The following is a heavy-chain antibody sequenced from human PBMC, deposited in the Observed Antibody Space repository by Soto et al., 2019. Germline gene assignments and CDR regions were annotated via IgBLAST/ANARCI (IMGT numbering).Heavy chain of an antibody. CDR2: IYYSGST. CDR3: ARHMFGVVTRSSMDV. V-gene: IGHV4-30-4*01. Sequence: SETLSLTCTVSGGSISSGDYYWSWIRQPPGKGLEWIGYIYYSGSTYYNPSLKSRVTISLDTSKNQFSLKLSSVTAADTAVYYCARHMFGVVTRSSMDVWGKGTTVTVSS. J-gene: IGHJ6*04. CDR1: GGSISSGDYY. D-gene: IGHD3-3*02.